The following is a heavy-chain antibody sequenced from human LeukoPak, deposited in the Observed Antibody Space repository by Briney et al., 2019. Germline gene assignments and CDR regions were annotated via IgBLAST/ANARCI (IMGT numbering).Heavy chain of an antibody. V-gene: IGHV3-7*01. CDR3: ARIYFLKCLDS. CDR2: INQDGSET. D-gene: IGHD3-3*01. CDR1: GFTLSNYW. J-gene: IGHJ4*02. Sequence: GGSLRLSCEASGFTLSNYWMSWVRQAPGKGLEWVANINQDGSETYYVDSVKGRFTISRDNAKNSLHLQMNSLRAEDTAVYYCARIYFLKCLDSWGQGTLVTVSS.